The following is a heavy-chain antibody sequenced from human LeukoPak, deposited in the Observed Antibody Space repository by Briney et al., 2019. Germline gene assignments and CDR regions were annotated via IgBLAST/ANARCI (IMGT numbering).Heavy chain of an antibody. CDR3: ATPSNYYDSSGYYYDAFDI. V-gene: IGHV5-10-1*01. CDR2: IDPSDSYT. D-gene: IGHD3-22*01. Sequence: GESLKISCKGSGYRFSTYWIGWVRQMPGKGLEWMGRIDPSDSYTNYSPSFQGHVTISADKSISTAYLQWSSLKASDTAMYYCATPSNYYDSSGYYYDAFDIWGQGTMVTVSS. J-gene: IGHJ3*02. CDR1: GYRFSTYW.